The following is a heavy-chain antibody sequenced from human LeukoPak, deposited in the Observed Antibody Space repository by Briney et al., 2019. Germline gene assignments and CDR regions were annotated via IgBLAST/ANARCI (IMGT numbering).Heavy chain of an antibody. CDR2: IRYDGSNY. CDR1: GFTFNTYA. J-gene: IGHJ4*02. CDR3: ARNPSSDYYDSSGRDFDY. D-gene: IGHD3-22*01. Sequence: GGSLRLSCATSGFTFNTYAMNWVRQAPGKGLEWVAFIRYDGSNYYYADSVKGRFTISRDNAKNSLYLQMNSLRAEDTAVYYCARNPSSDYYDSSGRDFDYWGQGTLVTVSS. V-gene: IGHV3-30*02.